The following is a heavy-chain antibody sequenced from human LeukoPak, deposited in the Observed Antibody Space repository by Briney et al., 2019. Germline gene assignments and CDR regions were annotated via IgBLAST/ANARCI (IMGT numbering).Heavy chain of an antibody. Sequence: GGSLRLSCAASGFTFSSYWMHWVRQAPGKGLVWVSRINTDASSTNYADSVKGRFTISRDNAKNTLYLQMNSLRAEDTAVYYCARDSPGYGAYDLGWGQGTLVTVSS. CDR3: ARDSPGYGAYDLG. D-gene: IGHD5-12*01. J-gene: IGHJ4*02. CDR1: GFTFSSYW. V-gene: IGHV3-74*01. CDR2: INTDASST.